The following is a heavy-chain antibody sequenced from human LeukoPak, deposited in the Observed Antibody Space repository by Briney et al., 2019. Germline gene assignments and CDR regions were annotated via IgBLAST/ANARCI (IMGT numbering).Heavy chain of an antibody. CDR3: ARDYGGSSPFDY. CDR1: GFTFSSYG. Sequence: PGGSLRLSCAASGFTFSSYGMHWVRQAPGKGLEWVAYISSSGSTIYYADSVKGRFTISRDNAKNSLYLQMNRLRAEDTAVYYCARDYGGSSPFDYWGQGTLVTVSS. D-gene: IGHD4-23*01. V-gene: IGHV3-48*04. CDR2: ISSSGSTI. J-gene: IGHJ4*02.